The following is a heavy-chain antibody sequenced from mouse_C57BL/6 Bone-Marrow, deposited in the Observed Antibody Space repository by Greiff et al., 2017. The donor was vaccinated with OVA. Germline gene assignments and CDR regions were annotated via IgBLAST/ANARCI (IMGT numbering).Heavy chain of an antibody. J-gene: IGHJ2*01. D-gene: IGHD1-1*01. V-gene: IGHV1-80*01. CDR1: GYAFSSYW. Sequence: QVQLKESGAELVKPGASVKISCKASGYAFSSYWMNWVKQRPGKGLEWIGQIYPGDGDTNYNGKFKGKATLTADKSSSTAYMQLSSLTSEDSAVYFCARGRYGSSYEWGQGTTLTVSS. CDR3: ARGRYGSSYE. CDR2: IYPGDGDT.